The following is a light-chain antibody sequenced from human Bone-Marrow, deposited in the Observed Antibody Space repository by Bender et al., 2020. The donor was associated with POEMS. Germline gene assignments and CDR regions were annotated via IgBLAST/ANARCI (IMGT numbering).Light chain of an antibody. CDR1: SSNTGSGYD. Sequence: QSALSQPASVSGSPGQSITISCTGSSSNTGSGYDINWYQHLPGTAPKLLIYGYNNRPSGVPDRFSGSKSGTSASLAITGLQAEDEGDYYCQSYDASLSGSYVFGTGTKVIVL. CDR3: QSYDASLSGSYV. CDR2: GYN. V-gene: IGLV1-40*01. J-gene: IGLJ1*01.